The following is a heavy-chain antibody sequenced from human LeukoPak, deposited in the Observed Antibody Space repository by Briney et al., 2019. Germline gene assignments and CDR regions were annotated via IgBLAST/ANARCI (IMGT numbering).Heavy chain of an antibody. D-gene: IGHD2-2*01. V-gene: IGHV4-4*07. CDR3: ARAVVVPAASNWFDP. J-gene: IGHJ5*02. CDR1: GGSISSYY. Sequence: SETLSLTCTVSGGSISSYYWSWIRQPAGKGLEWIGRIYTSGSTNYNPSLKSRVTMSVDTSKNQFSLKLSSVTAADTAVYYCARAVVVPAASNWFDPWGQETLVTVSS. CDR2: IYTSGST.